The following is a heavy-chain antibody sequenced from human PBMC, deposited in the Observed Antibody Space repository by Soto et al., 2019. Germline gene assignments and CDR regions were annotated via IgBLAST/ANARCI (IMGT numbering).Heavy chain of an antibody. CDR2: IYAAGST. CDR3: ARKAGPTQFYYDS. CDR1: VFTVSSHY. D-gene: IGHD4-4*01. Sequence: GGSLRLSCAASVFTVSSHYISWCRQAPGKGLEWVSVIYAAGSTYYADSVKGRFTISRDNSKNIVYLQMDSLRAEDTAVYYCARKAGPTQFYYDSWGQGIRVTVSS. V-gene: IGHV3-53*01. J-gene: IGHJ4*02.